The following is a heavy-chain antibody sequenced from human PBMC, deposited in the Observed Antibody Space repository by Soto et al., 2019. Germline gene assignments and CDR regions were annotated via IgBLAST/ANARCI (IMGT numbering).Heavy chain of an antibody. D-gene: IGHD2-15*01. CDR1: GFTFSSYA. CDR3: VKAISDPGCRGGGCQRTFQH. CDR2: IQSDGRDE. V-gene: IGHV3-30*02. Sequence: PGGSLRLSCAASGFTFSSYALHWVRQAPGKGLEWVAFIQSDGRDEYYADSVRGRFTISRDNSKNTLYLEMNSLTPEDTAVYYCVKAISDPGCRGGGCQRTFQHWGPGT. J-gene: IGHJ4*02.